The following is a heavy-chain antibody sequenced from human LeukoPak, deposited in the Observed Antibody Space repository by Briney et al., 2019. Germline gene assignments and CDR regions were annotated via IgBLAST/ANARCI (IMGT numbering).Heavy chain of an antibody. J-gene: IGHJ4*02. V-gene: IGHV3-9*01. CDR1: GFTFDDYA. Sequence: GRSLRLSCAASGFTFDDYAMHWVRQAPGKGLEWVSGISWNSGSIDYADSVKGRFTISRDNAKNSLYLHMNSLRAEDTAVYYCARQPAIAVAGYFDYWGQGTLVTVSS. CDR2: ISWNSGSI. CDR3: ARQPAIAVAGYFDY. D-gene: IGHD6-19*01.